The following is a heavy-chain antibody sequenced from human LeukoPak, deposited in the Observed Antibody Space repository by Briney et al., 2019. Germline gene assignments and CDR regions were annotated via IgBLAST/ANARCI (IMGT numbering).Heavy chain of an antibody. CDR1: GFTFSSHW. CDR3: ARPVGTTVSVDY. D-gene: IGHD1-26*01. Sequence: QPGGSLRLSCAASGFTFSSHWMHWVRQAPGKGLVWASVISPDGSTTNYAGPVRGRFTISRDNAKNTLYLQMNSLRAEDTAVYYCARPVGTTVSVDYWGQGTLVTVSS. J-gene: IGHJ4*02. CDR2: ISPDGSTT. V-gene: IGHV3-74*01.